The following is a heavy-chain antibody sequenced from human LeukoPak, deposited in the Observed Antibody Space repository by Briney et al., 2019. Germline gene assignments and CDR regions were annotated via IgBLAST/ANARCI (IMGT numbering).Heavy chain of an antibody. CDR2: IYYSGST. J-gene: IGHJ3*02. CDR3: ARNMTAVSRLDVFDI. CDR1: GGSMINSHY. Sequence: SETLPLTCTVSGGSMINSHYWGWIRQSPGKGLEWIGSIYYSGSTYYNPSLKSRVTISVDTSKSQFSLELRSMTAADTAIYYCARNMTAVSRLDVFDIWGPGTMVTVSS. V-gene: IGHV4-39*01. D-gene: IGHD4-17*01.